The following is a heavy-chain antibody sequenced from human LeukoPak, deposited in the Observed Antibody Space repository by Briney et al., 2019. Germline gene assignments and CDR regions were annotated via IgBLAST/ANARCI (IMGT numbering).Heavy chain of an antibody. J-gene: IGHJ4*02. CDR1: GYSFTGYW. Sequence: GESLKISCKGSGYSFTGYWIGWVRQMPGKGLEWMGIIYPGDSDTRYSPSFQGQVTISADKSISTAYLQWSSLKASDTAMYYCARQQRGYSYGSGIDYWGQGTLVTVSS. CDR2: IYPGDSDT. CDR3: ARQQRGYSYGSGIDY. V-gene: IGHV5-51*01. D-gene: IGHD5-18*01.